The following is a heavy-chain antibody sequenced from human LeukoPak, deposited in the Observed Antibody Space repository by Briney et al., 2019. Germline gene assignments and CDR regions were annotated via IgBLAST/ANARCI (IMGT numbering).Heavy chain of an antibody. J-gene: IGHJ6*02. CDR1: GGSISSYY. CDR2: IYYSGST. V-gene: IGHV4-59*08. CDR3: ARLGVGATLRHYYYGMDV. D-gene: IGHD1-26*01. Sequence: SETLSLTCTVSGGSISSYYWSWIRQPPGKGLEWIGYIYYSGSTNYNPSLKSRVTISVDTSKNQFSLKLSSVTAADTAVYYCARLGVGATLRHYYYGMDVWGQGTTVTVSS.